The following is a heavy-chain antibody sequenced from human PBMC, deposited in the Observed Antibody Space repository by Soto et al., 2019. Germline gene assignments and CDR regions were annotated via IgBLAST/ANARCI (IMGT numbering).Heavy chain of an antibody. J-gene: IGHJ3*02. D-gene: IGHD3-10*01. Sequence: PSETLSLTCTVAGGSSSSYYWSWIRQPPGKGLEWIGYIYYSGSTNYNPSLKSRVTISVDTSKNQFSLKLSSVTAADTAVYYCARMRGSEVAFDIWSQGTMVTVSS. CDR3: ARMRGSEVAFDI. CDR1: GGSSSSYY. V-gene: IGHV4-59*01. CDR2: IYYSGST.